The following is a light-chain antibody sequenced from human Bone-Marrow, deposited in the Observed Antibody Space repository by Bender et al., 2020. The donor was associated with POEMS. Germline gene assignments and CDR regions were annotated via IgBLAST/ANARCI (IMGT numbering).Light chain of an antibody. Sequence: QSVLTQPPSASGTPGQRVIISCSGSSSNIVTNPVNWYQHLPGTAPKVLIYNTNQRPSGVPDRFSGSKSGTSASLAISGLRSEDEGDYYCAAWDESQSGPVFGGGTKLTVL. CDR1: SSNIVTNP. CDR3: AAWDESQSGPV. CDR2: NTN. J-gene: IGLJ2*01. V-gene: IGLV1-47*02.